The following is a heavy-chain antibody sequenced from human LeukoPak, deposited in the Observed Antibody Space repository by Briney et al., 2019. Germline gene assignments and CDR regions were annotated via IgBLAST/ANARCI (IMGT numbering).Heavy chain of an antibody. V-gene: IGHV5-51*01. D-gene: IGHD3-10*01. CDR2: IYPDDSDT. CDR1: GFTFTTSW. CDR3: ARQRGASWTINWFDP. Sequence: GESLKISCETSGFTFTTSWIGWVRQMPGTGLEWVGAIYPDDSDTRYSPSFQGQVRISADKSTRTAYLQWASLKASDTATYYCARQRGASWTINWFDPWGRGTLVTVSS. J-gene: IGHJ5*02.